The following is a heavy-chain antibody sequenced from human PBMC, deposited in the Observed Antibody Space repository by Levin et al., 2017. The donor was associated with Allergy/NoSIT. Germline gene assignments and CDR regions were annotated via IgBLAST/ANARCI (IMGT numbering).Heavy chain of an antibody. Sequence: GASVKVSCAASTFAFSSHWMHWVRQTPEKGLVWVSRINSDGSYTSSADSVKGRFTISRDNARNTLHLQMNRLRVEDTAIYCCARGGRRSGSLIEYWGQGTLVTVSS. CDR1: TFAFSSHW. V-gene: IGHV3-74*01. CDR2: INSDGSYT. D-gene: IGHD3-10*01. CDR3: ARGGRRSGSLIEY. J-gene: IGHJ4*02.